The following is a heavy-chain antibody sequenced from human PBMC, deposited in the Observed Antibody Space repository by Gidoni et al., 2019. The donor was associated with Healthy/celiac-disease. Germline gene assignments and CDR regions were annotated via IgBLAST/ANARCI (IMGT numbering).Heavy chain of an antibody. CDR1: GFTFSSYG. Sequence: QVQLVESGGGVVQPGRSLRLSCAASGFTFSSYGMHWVRQAPGKGLEWVAVISYDGSNKYYADSGKGRFTISRDNSKNTLYLQMNSLRAEETAVYYCAKDGESAEPNPGYWGQGTLVTVSS. V-gene: IGHV3-30*18. J-gene: IGHJ4*02. D-gene: IGHD3-3*01. CDR2: ISYDGSNK. CDR3: AKDGESAEPNPGY.